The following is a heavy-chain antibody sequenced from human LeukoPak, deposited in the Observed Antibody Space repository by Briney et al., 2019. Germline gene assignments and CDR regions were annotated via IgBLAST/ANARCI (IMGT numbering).Heavy chain of an antibody. CDR3: ARWSGSYFRFDY. Sequence: ASVKVSCEASGYTFTSYGISWVRQAPGQGLEWMGWISAYNGNTDYAQKLQGRVTMTTDTSTSTAYMELRSLRSDDTAVYYCARWSGSYFRFDYWGQGTLVSVSS. CDR1: GYTFTSYG. CDR2: ISAYNGNT. J-gene: IGHJ4*02. V-gene: IGHV1-18*01. D-gene: IGHD1-26*01.